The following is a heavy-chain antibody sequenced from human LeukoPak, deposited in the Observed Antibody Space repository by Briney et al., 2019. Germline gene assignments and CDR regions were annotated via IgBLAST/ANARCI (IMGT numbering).Heavy chain of an antibody. CDR3: ARERGDYVKSPDY. V-gene: IGHV4-39*07. Sequence: SETLSLTCTVSGGSISSSSFYWGWIRQPPGKGLEWIGSIYYSGNTYYNPSLKSRVIISVDTSKNQFSLKLSSVTAADTALYYCARERGDYVKSPDYWGQGTLVTVSS. J-gene: IGHJ4*02. D-gene: IGHD4-17*01. CDR2: IYYSGNT. CDR1: GGSISSSSFY.